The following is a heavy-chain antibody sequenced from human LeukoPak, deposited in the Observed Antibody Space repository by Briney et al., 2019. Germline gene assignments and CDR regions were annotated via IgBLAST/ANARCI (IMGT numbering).Heavy chain of an antibody. D-gene: IGHD3-10*01. J-gene: IGHJ4*02. V-gene: IGHV4-39*01. CDR3: ARHLSDYYGSGSYYNS. Sequence: SETLSLTCTVSGGSISSSSYYWGWIRQPPGKGLEWIGSIYYSGSTYYNPSLKSRVTISVDTSKNQFSLKLSSVTAADTAVYYCARHLSDYYGSGSYYNSWSQGTLVTVSS. CDR1: GGSISSSSYY. CDR2: IYYSGST.